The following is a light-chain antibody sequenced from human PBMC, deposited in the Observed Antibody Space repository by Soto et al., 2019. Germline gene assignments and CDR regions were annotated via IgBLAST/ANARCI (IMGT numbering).Light chain of an antibody. V-gene: IGKV1-5*01. CDR1: HNIDRW. Sequence: DIQMTQSPSTLSASVIDGVTITFLSSHNIDRWLAWYQQKPGKAPKLLIYDASTLETGVPSRFSGSGSGREFTLTISSLQTDDFATYYCQHCDTGWPFGQGTKVDIK. J-gene: IGKJ1*01. CDR3: QHCDTGWP. CDR2: DAS.